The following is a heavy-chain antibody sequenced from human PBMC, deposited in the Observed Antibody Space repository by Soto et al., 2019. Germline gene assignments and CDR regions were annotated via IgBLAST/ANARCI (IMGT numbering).Heavy chain of an antibody. V-gene: IGHV2-26*01. CDR1: GFSLRNTRMG. CDR2: IFSNDAK. J-gene: IGHJ2*01. D-gene: IGHD4-17*01. Sequence: QVTLKESGPVLVKPTETLTLTCTVSGFSLRNTRMGVSWIRQSPGNALEWLAHIFSNDAKSYSPSLKSRLATSRDTSKSQVMLTMTNVAPVDTAKYYCARSLYVDYVHWYFDLWGRGTLVTVSS. CDR3: ARSLYVDYVHWYFDL.